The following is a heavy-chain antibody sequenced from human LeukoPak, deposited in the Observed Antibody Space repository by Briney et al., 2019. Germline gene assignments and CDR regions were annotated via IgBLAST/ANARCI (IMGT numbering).Heavy chain of an antibody. CDR1: GGSISSYY. CDR3: AREDPPWGYNWNYPPAVSFDY. D-gene: IGHD1-7*01. CDR2: IYTSGST. V-gene: IGHV4-4*07. J-gene: IGHJ4*02. Sequence: PSETLSLTCTVSGGSISSYYWSWIRQPAGKGLEWIGRIYTSGSTNYNPSLKSRVTMSVDTSKNQFSLKLSSVTAADTAVYYCAREDPPWGYNWNYPPAVSFDYWGQGTLVTVSS.